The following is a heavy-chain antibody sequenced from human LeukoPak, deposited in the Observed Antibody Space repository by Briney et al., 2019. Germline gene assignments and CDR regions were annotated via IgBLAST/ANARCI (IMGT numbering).Heavy chain of an antibody. D-gene: IGHD3-22*01. Sequence: SVKVSCKASGGTFSNFAISWVRQAPGQGLEWMGRIIPILDITNYAQKFQGRVTITADKSTSTAYMELSSLRSEDTAVYYCAYGGLYDTSGYPVREYYFDYWGQGTLVTVSS. V-gene: IGHV1-69*04. CDR2: IIPILDIT. J-gene: IGHJ4*02. CDR3: AYGGLYDTSGYPVREYYFDY. CDR1: GGTFSNFA.